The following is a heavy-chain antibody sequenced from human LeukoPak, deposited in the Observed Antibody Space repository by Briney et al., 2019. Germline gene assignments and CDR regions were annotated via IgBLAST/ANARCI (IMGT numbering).Heavy chain of an antibody. V-gene: IGHV4-61*02. CDR3: ARVLAVTMVRGVLDL. CDR1: GGSISSGSYY. Sequence: SETLSLTCTVSGGSISSGSYYWSWIRQPAGKGLEWIGRIYTSGSTNYNPSLKSRVTISVDTSKNQFSLKLSSVTAADTAVYYCARVLAVTMVRGVLDLWGRGTPVTVSS. CDR2: IYTSGST. J-gene: IGHJ2*01. D-gene: IGHD3-10*01.